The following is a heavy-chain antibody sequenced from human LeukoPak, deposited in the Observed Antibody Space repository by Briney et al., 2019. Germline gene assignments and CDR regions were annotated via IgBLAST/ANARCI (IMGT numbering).Heavy chain of an antibody. CDR2: IYYSGST. CDR3: ARGPRIVVVVAATHYWFDP. Sequence: SQTLSLTCTVSGGSISSGDYYWSWIRQPPGKGLERIGYIYYSGSTYYNPSLKSRVTISVDTSKNQFSLKLSSVTAADTAVYYCARGPRIVVVVAATHYWFDPWGQGTLVTVSS. V-gene: IGHV4-30-4*01. CDR1: GGSISSGDYY. J-gene: IGHJ5*02. D-gene: IGHD2-15*01.